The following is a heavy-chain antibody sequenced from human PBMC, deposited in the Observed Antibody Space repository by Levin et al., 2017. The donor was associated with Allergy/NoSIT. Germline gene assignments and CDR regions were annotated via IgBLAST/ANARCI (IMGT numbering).Heavy chain of an antibody. D-gene: IGHD3-16*01. CDR1: GYSFATYW. CDR2: IYPGDSDS. CDR3: ARHGALRGAFDI. Sequence: GGSLRLSCKGSGYSFATYWIGWVRQMPGKGLEWMGFIYPGDSDSRYSPAFQGQVSISADKSISTAYLQWSRLKASDTAMYYCARHGALRGAFDIWGQGTMVTVSS. V-gene: IGHV5-51*01. J-gene: IGHJ3*02.